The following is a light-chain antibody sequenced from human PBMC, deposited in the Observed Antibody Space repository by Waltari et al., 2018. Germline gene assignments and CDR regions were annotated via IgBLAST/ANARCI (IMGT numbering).Light chain of an antibody. Sequence: IMLPQSPGTLSLSLGERATVSCRASQSVSRALAWYQQKPGQAHRLLIYGASTRATGIPDRFSGSGSGTDFSLTISRLEPDDFAVYYCQHYLRLPVTFGQGTTVEI. CDR2: GAS. CDR3: QHYLRLPVT. CDR1: QSVSRA. V-gene: IGKV3-20*01. J-gene: IGKJ1*01.